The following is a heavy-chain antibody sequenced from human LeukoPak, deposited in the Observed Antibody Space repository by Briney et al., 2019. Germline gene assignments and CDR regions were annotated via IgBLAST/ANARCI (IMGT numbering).Heavy chain of an antibody. V-gene: IGHV1-2*02. CDR2: FNPNSGGT. CDR1: GYSFTDYN. J-gene: IGHJ5*02. Sequence: ASVKVSCKTSGYSFTDYNMHWVRQAPGQGLEWMGWFNPNSGGTSAAQKFQGRVTMTRDTSITTVYMEVSWLTSDDTAIYYCARADRLHGGPYLIGPWGQGTLVTVSS. CDR3: ARADRLHGGPYLIGP. D-gene: IGHD2-21*01.